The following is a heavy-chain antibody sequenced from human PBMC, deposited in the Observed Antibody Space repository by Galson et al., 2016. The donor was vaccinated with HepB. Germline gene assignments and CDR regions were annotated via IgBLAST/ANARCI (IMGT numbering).Heavy chain of an antibody. CDR1: GFTFDAYG. J-gene: IGHJ4*02. D-gene: IGHD3-16*01. V-gene: IGHV3-9*01. CDR2: ISWNSDHV. CDR3: AKDLFGQSEYFDF. Sequence: SLRLSCAASGFTFDAYGMHWVRQAPGKGLEYVSGISWNSDHVGYADSVKGRFTISRDNSKNTLYLQMNSLRAEDTAIYYCAKDLFGQSEYFDFWGQGTLVTVSS.